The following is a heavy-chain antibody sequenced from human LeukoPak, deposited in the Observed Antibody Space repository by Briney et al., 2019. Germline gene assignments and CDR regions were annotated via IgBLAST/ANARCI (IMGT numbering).Heavy chain of an antibody. Sequence: SETLSLTCTVSGGSISSSSYYWGWIRQPPGKGLEWIGSIYYSGSTYYNPSLKSRVTISVDTSKNQFSLKLSSVTAADTAVYYCARGPPYYYGSGTPRFDYWGQGTLVTVSS. CDR3: ARGPPYYYGSGTPRFDY. J-gene: IGHJ4*02. CDR2: IYYSGST. V-gene: IGHV4-39*07. D-gene: IGHD3-10*01. CDR1: GGSISSSSYY.